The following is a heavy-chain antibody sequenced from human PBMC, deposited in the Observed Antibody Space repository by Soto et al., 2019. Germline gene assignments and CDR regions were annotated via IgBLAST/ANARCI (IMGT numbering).Heavy chain of an antibody. Sequence: PVGSLRLSCAASGFTFSSYGMHWVRQSPGKGLEWVAVISYDGSNKYYADSVKGRFTISRDNSKNTLYLQMNSLRAEDTAVYYCAKDRGYCSSTSCLYYYYYGMEVWGQGTTVTVSS. V-gene: IGHV3-30*18. CDR2: ISYDGSNK. CDR3: AKDRGYCSSTSCLYYYYYGMEV. J-gene: IGHJ6*01. D-gene: IGHD2-2*01. CDR1: GFTFSSYG.